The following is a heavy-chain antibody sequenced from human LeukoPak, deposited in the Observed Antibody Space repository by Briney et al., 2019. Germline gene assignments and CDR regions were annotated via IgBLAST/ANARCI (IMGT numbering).Heavy chain of an antibody. CDR3: AREGDGGY. CDR1: GGSITDYF. Sequence: PSETLSLTCALSGGSITDYFYNWVRQPPGKGLEWIGYIYYSGSTNYNPSLKSRVTISVDTSKNQFSLKLSSVTAADTAVYYCAREGDGGYWGQGTLVTVSS. D-gene: IGHD3-16*01. J-gene: IGHJ4*02. V-gene: IGHV4-59*01. CDR2: IYYSGST.